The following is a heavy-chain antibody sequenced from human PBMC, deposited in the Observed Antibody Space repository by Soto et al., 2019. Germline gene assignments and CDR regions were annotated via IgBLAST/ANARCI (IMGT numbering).Heavy chain of an antibody. J-gene: IGHJ4*02. D-gene: IGHD4-17*01. CDR2: ISAYNGNT. CDR3: VRVTSPYGDYGVYDY. Sequence: ASVKVSCKASGYTFTSYGISWVRQAPGQGLEWMGWISAYNGNTNYAQKLQGRVTMTTDTSTSTAYMELRSLRSDDTAVYYCVRVTSPYGDYGVYDYWGQGTLVTVSS. CDR1: GYTFTSYG. V-gene: IGHV1-18*01.